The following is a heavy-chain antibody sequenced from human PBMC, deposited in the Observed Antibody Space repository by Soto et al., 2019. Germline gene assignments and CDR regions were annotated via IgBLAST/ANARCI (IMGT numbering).Heavy chain of an antibody. D-gene: IGHD3-16*01. Sequence: EVQLVESGGALVQPGGSLRLSCAASGFTVSSNYMNWVRQAPGKGLEWVSVIYSGGNTYYADSVRGRFTISRDDSKNTLYLRMNSLRAEDTAVYYCARDRGGHYGMDVWGQGTTVTVSS. CDR3: ARDRGGHYGMDV. J-gene: IGHJ6*02. V-gene: IGHV3-66*01. CDR2: IYSGGNT. CDR1: GFTVSSNY.